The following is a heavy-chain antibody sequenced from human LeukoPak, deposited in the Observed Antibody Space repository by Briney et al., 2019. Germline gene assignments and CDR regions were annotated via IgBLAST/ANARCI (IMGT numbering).Heavy chain of an antibody. J-gene: IGHJ4*02. CDR2: ISTSGAST. CDR1: GFTFSSYA. V-gene: IGHV3-23*01. Sequence: GGSLRLSCAASGFTFSSYAMSWVRQAPGKGLEWVSTISTSGASTYYADSEKGRFTISRDNSKHTLYLQMNSLRAEDTAVYYCAKINPYDYVWGSADYWGQGTLVTVSS. CDR3: AKINPYDYVWGSADY. D-gene: IGHD3-16*01.